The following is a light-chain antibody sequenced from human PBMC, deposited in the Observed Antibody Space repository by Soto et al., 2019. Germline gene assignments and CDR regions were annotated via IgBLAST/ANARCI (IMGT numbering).Light chain of an antibody. J-gene: IGKJ2*01. CDR1: QSVSSY. CDR3: QQRSNWPPYT. V-gene: IGKV3-11*01. CDR2: DAS. Sequence: EIVLTQSPATLSLSPGERATLSCRASQSVSSYLAWYQQKPGQAPRLLIYDASNRATGIPARFSGSGSGTDFTLTISSLEPEDCAGYYCQQRSNWPPYTFGQGTQREIK.